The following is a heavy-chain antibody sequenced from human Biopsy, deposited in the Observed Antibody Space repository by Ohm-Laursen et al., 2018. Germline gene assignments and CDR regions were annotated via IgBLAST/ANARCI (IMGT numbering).Heavy chain of an antibody. CDR2: VNPNSGAT. CDR3: ARDRMVTIITLVRADTFDI. V-gene: IGHV1-2*02. D-gene: IGHD3-10*01. CDR1: GYTFTDYS. J-gene: IGHJ3*02. Sequence: SVKVSCKASGYTFTDYSLHWVRQAPGQGLEWMGWVNPNSGATNYAQKFQGRVNMTSDTSISTAYIELRRLISDDTAVYFCARDRMVTIITLVRADTFDIWGQGTLVSVSS.